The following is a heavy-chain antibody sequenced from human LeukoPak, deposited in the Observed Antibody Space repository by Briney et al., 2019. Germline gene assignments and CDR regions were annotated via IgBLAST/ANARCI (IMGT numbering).Heavy chain of an antibody. CDR2: ISASGDNT. Sequence: GGSLRLPCTASGFTFSSYAMHWVRQAPGKGLEWVSSISASGDNTFYADSVKGRFTISRDNSKNTLYVQMNSLRAEDTAIYYCAKDLNTANPRGVIDYWGQGTLVTVSS. CDR3: AKDLNTANPRGVIDY. CDR1: GFTFSSYA. V-gene: IGHV3-23*01. J-gene: IGHJ4*02. D-gene: IGHD2-21*02.